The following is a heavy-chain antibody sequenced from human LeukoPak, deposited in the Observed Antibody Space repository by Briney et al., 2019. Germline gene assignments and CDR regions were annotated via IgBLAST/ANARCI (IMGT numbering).Heavy chain of an antibody. D-gene: IGHD2-2*02. CDR2: ISGGGDAT. CDR1: DFSFITYA. V-gene: IGHV3-23*01. Sequence: GGSLRLSCAASDFSFITYAMSWVRQAPGKGLEWVSTISGGGDATYYADSVKGRFTISRDNSKNTLYLQMNSLRAADTAKYYCAKASRRHCGTTICYTLDYWGQGTLVTVSS. J-gene: IGHJ4*02. CDR3: AKASRRHCGTTICYTLDY.